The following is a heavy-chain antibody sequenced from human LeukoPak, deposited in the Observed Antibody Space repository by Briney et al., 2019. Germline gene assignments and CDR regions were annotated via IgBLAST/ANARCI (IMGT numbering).Heavy chain of an antibody. V-gene: IGHV1-18*04. CDR2: ISAYNGNT. CDR3: ARDELRYFDWSADPYFAY. D-gene: IGHD3-9*01. J-gene: IGHJ4*02. Sequence: GASVKVSCKASGYTFTSYGISWVRQAPGQGLEWMGWISAYNGNTNYAQKLQGRVTMTTDTSTSTAYMELRSLRSDDTAVYYCARDELRYFDWSADPYFAYWGQGTLVTVYS. CDR1: GYTFTSYG.